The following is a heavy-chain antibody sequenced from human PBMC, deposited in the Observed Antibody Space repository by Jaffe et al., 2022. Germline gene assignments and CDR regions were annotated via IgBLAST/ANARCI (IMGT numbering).Heavy chain of an antibody. CDR2: ISGSGGST. V-gene: IGHV3-23*01. CDR3: AKGGVSLGGYDQGYFDY. D-gene: IGHD5-12*01. CDR1: GFTFSSYA. J-gene: IGHJ4*02. Sequence: EVQLLESGGGLVQPGGSLRLSCAASGFTFSSYAMSWVRQAPGKGLEWVSAISGSGGSTYYADSVKGRFTISRDNSKNTLYLQMNSLRAEDTAVYYCAKGGVSLGGYDQGYFDYWGQGTLVTVSS.